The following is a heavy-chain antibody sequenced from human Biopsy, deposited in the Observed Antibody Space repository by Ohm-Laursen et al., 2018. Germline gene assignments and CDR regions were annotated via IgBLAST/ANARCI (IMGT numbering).Heavy chain of an antibody. CDR1: GFTFTSYA. D-gene: IGHD4-11*01. CDR2: ISYDGSGE. J-gene: IGHJ2*01. CDR3: ARDGKRWDYSTYFSWHFDL. Sequence: SLRLPCAASGFTFTSYAMHWVRQAPGKGLEWVAVISYDGSGEYYADSLQGRFIISRDNPRNTVDLQMNSLRAEDTAVYFCARDGKRWDYSTYFSWHFDLWGRGTLVTVSS. V-gene: IGHV3-30*03.